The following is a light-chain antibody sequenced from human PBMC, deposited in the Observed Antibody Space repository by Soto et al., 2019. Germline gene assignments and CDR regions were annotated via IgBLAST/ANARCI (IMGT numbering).Light chain of an antibody. CDR2: STS. CDR1: QNINGY. J-gene: IGKJ1*01. CDR3: QQSDSTPWT. V-gene: IGKV1-39*01. Sequence: DIQMTQSPSSLSASVGDRVTITCRASQNINGYLNWYQQKPGKAPNLLIYSTSILHSGVPSRFSGSASGSGTDFTLTLTNLQPEDFATYYCQQSDSTPWTFGQGTKVDIK.